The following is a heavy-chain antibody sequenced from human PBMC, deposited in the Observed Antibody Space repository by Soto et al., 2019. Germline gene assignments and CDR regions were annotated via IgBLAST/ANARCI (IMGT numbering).Heavy chain of an antibody. Sequence: QVLLRQWGAGLLRPSETLSLTCGVSGAPFTPYSWFWIRQPPGGGLEWIGEVHHRGDSSYKASFKRRVTISLDTSSGQFSLHLAAMTAADTAVYYCARGWGATGYTRGWQRVAYYHSALDVWCQGTAVTVSS. V-gene: IGHV4-34*01. CDR3: ARGWGATGYTRGWQRVAYYHSALDV. CDR2: VHHRGDS. D-gene: IGHD6-19*01. CDR1: GAPFTPYS. J-gene: IGHJ6*02.